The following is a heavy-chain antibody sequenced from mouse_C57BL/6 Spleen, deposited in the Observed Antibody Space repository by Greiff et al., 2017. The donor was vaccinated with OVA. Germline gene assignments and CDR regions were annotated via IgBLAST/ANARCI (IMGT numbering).Heavy chain of an antibody. CDR2: ISYDGSN. Sequence: EVKLVESGPGLVKPSQSLSLTCSVTGYSITSGYYWNWIRQFPGNKLEWMGYISYDGSNNYNPSLKNRISITRDTSKNQFFLKLNSVTTEDTATYYCAKGGLPYAMDYWGQGTSVTVSS. CDR3: AKGGLPYAMDY. J-gene: IGHJ4*01. CDR1: GYSITSGYY. D-gene: IGHD3-3*01. V-gene: IGHV3-6*01.